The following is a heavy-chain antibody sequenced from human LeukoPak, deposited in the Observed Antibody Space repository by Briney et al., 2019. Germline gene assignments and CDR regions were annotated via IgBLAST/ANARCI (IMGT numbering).Heavy chain of an antibody. D-gene: IGHD3-3*01. CDR3: AKSPPSPLWSGYYYFDY. J-gene: IGHJ4*02. CDR2: ISGSGGST. V-gene: IGHV3-23*01. Sequence: GGSLRLSCAASGFTFSSYAMSWVRQAPGKGPEWVSAISGSGGSTYYADSVKGRFTISRDNSKNTLYLQMNSLRAEDTAVYYCAKSPPSPLWSGYYYFDYWGQGTLVTVSS. CDR1: GFTFSSYA.